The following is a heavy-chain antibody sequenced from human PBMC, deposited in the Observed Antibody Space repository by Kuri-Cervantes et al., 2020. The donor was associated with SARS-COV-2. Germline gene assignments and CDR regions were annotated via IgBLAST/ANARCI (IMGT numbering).Heavy chain of an antibody. Sequence: ESLKISYAVYGGSFSGYYWSWIRQPPGKGLEWIGEINHSGSTNYNPSLKSRVTISVDTSKNQFSLKLSSVTAADTAVYYCARRVVSGMDVWAKGPRSPSP. D-gene: IGHD3-22*01. CDR1: GGSFSGYY. V-gene: IGHV4-34*01. CDR3: ARRVVSGMDV. J-gene: IGHJ6*02. CDR2: INHSGST.